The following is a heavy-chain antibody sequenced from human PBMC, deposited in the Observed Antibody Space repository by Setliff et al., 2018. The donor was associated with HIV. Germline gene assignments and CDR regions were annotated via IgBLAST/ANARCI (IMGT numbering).Heavy chain of an antibody. CDR2: LSFSANS. Sequence: SETLSLTCAVSGGSISSHYWSWIRQPPGQGLEWLGYLSFSANSNYNPSLKNRITISIDTSKNQFSLRLKSVTAADAASYYCARGAGAFGAKLDSWGQGSLVTVSS. J-gene: IGHJ4*02. CDR1: GGSISSHY. V-gene: IGHV4-59*11. D-gene: IGHD3-10*01. CDR3: ARGAGAFGAKLDS.